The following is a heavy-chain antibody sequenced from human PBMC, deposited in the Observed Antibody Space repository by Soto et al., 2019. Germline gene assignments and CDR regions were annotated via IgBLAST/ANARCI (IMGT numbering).Heavy chain of an antibody. J-gene: IGHJ3*02. D-gene: IGHD3-10*01. CDR1: GYTFASYA. Sequence: SVKVSCKASGYTFASYAMHWMRQAPGQRLEWMGWINPNSGGTNYAQKFQGWVTMTRDTSISTAYMELSRLRSDDTAVYYCARDRFGEAFDIWGQGTMVTVSS. CDR3: ARDRFGEAFDI. V-gene: IGHV1-2*04. CDR2: INPNSGGT.